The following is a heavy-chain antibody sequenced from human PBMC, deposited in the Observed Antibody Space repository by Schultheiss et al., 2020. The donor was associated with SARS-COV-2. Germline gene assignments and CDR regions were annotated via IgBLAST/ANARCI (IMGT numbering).Heavy chain of an antibody. CDR3: AKGEFTYYDFWSGYPFDF. CDR2: ISGSGSTI. D-gene: IGHD3-3*01. Sequence: GGSLRLSCAASGFTFSAYSMNWVRQAPGKGLEWVSSISGSGSTIFYADSVKGRFTISRDNSKNTLYLQMNSLRAEDTAVYYCAKGEFTYYDFWSGYPFDFWGQGTLVTVSS. J-gene: IGHJ4*02. CDR1: GFTFSAYS. V-gene: IGHV3-48*01.